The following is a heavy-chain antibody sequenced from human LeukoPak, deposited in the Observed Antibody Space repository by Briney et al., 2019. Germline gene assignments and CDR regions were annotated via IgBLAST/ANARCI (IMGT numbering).Heavy chain of an antibody. CDR2: IIPIFGTA. CDR3: ARDGCGGDCYPPYYFDY. D-gene: IGHD2-21*02. V-gene: IGHV1-69*13. Sequence: ASVKVSCKASGGTFSSYAISWVRQAPGQGLEWMGGIIPIFGTANYAQKFQGRVTITADESTSTAYMELSSLRSEDTAVYYCARDGCGGDCYPPYYFDYWGQGTLVTVSS. J-gene: IGHJ4*02. CDR1: GGTFSSYA.